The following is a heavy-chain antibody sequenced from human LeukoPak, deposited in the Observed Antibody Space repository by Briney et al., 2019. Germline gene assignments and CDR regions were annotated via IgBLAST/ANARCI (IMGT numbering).Heavy chain of an antibody. Sequence: SVKVSCKASGGTFSSYAISWVRQAPGQGLEWMGGIIPIFGTASYAQKFQGRVTITADKSTSTAYMELSSLRSEDTAVYYCARGPLRGYSYGYWGQGTLVTVSS. CDR1: GGTFSSYA. D-gene: IGHD5-18*01. J-gene: IGHJ4*02. CDR3: ARGPLRGYSYGY. CDR2: IIPIFGTA. V-gene: IGHV1-69*06.